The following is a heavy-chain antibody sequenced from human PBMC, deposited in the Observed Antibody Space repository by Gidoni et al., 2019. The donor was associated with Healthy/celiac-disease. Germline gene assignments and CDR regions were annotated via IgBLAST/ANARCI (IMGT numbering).Heavy chain of an antibody. CDR3: ARDLALRYYDSSVPEFDY. J-gene: IGHJ4*02. CDR1: GFTFSSYG. V-gene: IGHV3-33*01. CDR2: IWYDGSNK. Sequence: QVQLVESGGGVVQPGRSLRLSCAASGFTFSSYGLHWVRQAPGKGLEWVAVIWYDGSNKYYADSVKGRFTISRDNSKNTLYLQMNSLRAEDTAVYYCARDLALRYYDSSVPEFDYWGQGTLVTVSS. D-gene: IGHD3-22*01.